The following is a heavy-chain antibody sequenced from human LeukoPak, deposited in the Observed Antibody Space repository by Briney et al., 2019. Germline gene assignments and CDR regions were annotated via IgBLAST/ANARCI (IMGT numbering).Heavy chain of an antibody. CDR3: ARGFALDY. J-gene: IGHJ4*02. V-gene: IGHV4-34*01. Sequence: SETLSLTCAVYGGSFSGYYWSWIRQPPGKGLEWIGEINHSGSTNYNPSLKSRVTISVDTSKNQFSLKLSSVTAAGTAVYYCARGFALDYWGQGTLVTVSS. CDR1: GGSFSGYY. CDR2: INHSGST.